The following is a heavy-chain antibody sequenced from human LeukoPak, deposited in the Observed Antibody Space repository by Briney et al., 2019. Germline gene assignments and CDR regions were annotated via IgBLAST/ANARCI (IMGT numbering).Heavy chain of an antibody. J-gene: IGHJ4*02. V-gene: IGHV4-31*03. CDR2: IYYSGST. CDR1: GGSISSGGYY. D-gene: IGHD3-22*01. Sequence: PSETLSHTCTVSGGSISSGGYYWSWIRQHPGKGLEWIGYIYYSGSTYYNPSLKSRVTISVDASKNQFSLKLSSVTAADTAVYYCARGTNYYDSSGLVDYWGQGTLVTVSS. CDR3: ARGTNYYDSSGLVDY.